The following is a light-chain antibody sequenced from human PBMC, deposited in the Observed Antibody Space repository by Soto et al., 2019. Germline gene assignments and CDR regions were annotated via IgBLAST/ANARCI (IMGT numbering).Light chain of an antibody. Sequence: EIVLTQSPGTLSLSPGERATLSCRASQSVGRNYLAWYQQKPGQAPRLLISGASSRATGIPDRFSGSGSGTDFTLTISRLEPEDFAVYYWQQYASSKTFGQGTKVEIE. J-gene: IGKJ1*01. CDR3: QQYASSKT. CDR1: QSVGRNY. CDR2: GAS. V-gene: IGKV3-20*01.